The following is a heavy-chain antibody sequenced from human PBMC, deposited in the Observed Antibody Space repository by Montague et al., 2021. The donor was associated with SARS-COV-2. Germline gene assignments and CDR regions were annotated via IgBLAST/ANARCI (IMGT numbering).Heavy chain of an antibody. CDR3: ARVDSLVSFDY. D-gene: IGHD2-2*03. J-gene: IGHJ4*02. CDR2: IYYSGST. V-gene: IGHV4-59*01. CDR1: GGSISSYY. Sequence: SETLSLTCTVSGGSISSYYWSWIRQPPGKGLEWIGYIYYSGSTNYNPSLKSRVTISVDTSKNQFSLKLSSVTAADTAVYYCARVDSLVSFDYWGQGTLVTVSS.